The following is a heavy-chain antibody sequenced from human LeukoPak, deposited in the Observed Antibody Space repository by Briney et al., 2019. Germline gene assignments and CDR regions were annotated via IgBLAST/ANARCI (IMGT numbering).Heavy chain of an antibody. CDR1: GYTFTSYD. Sequence: WASVKVSCKASGYTFTSYDINWVRQATGRGLEWMGWISAYNGNTNYAQKLQGRVTMTTDTSTSTAYMELRSLRSDDTAVYYCARDQRWLTTSVYYFDYWGQGTLVTVSS. D-gene: IGHD5-24*01. CDR3: ARDQRWLTTSVYYFDY. V-gene: IGHV1-18*01. CDR2: ISAYNGNT. J-gene: IGHJ4*02.